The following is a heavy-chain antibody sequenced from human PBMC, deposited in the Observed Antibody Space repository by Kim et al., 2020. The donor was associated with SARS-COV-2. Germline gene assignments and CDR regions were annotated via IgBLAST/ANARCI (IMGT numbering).Heavy chain of an antibody. CDR2: VYYSGST. CDR1: GGSITSYY. CDR3: ARGFDY. J-gene: IGHJ4*02. V-gene: IGHV4-59*01. Sequence: SETLSLTCTVSGGSITSYYWSWIRQPPGKGLEWIGYVYYSGSTNYNPSLKGRVTISVDTSTTQFSLKLSSVTAAATAVYYCARGFDYWGQGTLVAVSS.